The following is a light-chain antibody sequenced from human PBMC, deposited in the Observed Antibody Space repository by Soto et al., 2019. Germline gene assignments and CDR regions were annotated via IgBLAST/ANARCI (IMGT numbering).Light chain of an antibody. J-gene: IGLJ1*01. V-gene: IGLV2-11*01. Sequence: QSVVTQPRSVSGSPGQSVTISCTGTSSDVGGYNYVSWYQQHPGKAPKLMIYDVSKRPSGVPDRFSGSKSGNTASLTISGLQAEDEADYYCCSYAGSYTRYVFGTGTKVTVL. CDR3: CSYAGSYTRYV. CDR2: DVS. CDR1: SSDVGGYNY.